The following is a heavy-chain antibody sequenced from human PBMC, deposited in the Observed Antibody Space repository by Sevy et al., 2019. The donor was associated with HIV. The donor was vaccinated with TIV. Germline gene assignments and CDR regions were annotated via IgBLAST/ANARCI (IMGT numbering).Heavy chain of an antibody. CDR1: GFAFNGHW. CDR2: INNDGSSA. Sequence: GGSLRLSCAASGFAFNGHWMHWVRHAPGKGLVWVSRINNDGSSATYADSVKGRFTVSRDNAKETLHLQMNSLGAEDTAVYYCARGGTGSFDVWGQGTMVTVSS. J-gene: IGHJ3*01. CDR3: ARGGTGSFDV. V-gene: IGHV3-74*01. D-gene: IGHD3-9*01.